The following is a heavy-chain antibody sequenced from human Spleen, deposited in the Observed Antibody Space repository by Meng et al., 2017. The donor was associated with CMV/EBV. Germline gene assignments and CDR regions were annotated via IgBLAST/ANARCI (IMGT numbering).Heavy chain of an antibody. CDR1: GGSISSSSYY. J-gene: IGHJ3*02. CDR3: ARVTYCGSRSYCSGLDDAFDI. D-gene: IGHD2-2*01. V-gene: IGHV4-39*07. CDR2: IYYRGTT. Sequence: SETLSLTCTVFGGSISSSSYYWGWIRQPPGKGLEWIGNIYYRGTTYYTPSLKSRVTISVETPKNQFSLKLSSVTAADTAVYYCARVTYCGSRSYCSGLDDAFDIWGQGTMVTVSS.